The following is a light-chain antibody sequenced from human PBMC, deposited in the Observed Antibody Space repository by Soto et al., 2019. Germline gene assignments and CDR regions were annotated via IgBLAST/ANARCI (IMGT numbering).Light chain of an antibody. CDR1: SSDFPYKY. Sequence: QSVLTQPASVSGSPGQSITISCAGTSSDFPYKYDSWYQQQPGKAPKLMIYDVSNRPSGVSNRFSGSKSGNTASLTISGLQADDEADYYCCSYTTSDTLYVFGPGTKLTVL. J-gene: IGLJ1*01. V-gene: IGLV2-14*01. CDR3: CSYTTSDTLYV. CDR2: DVS.